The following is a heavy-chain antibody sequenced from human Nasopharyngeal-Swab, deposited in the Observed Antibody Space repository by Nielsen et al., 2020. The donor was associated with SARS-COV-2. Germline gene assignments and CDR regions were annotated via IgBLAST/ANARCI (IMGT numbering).Heavy chain of an antibody. J-gene: IGHJ6*02. CDR3: ARDRIIQPQYYYYYGMDV. Sequence: ASVKVSCKASGYTFTSYGISWVRQAPGQGLEWMGWISAYNGKTNYAQKLQGRVTMTTDTSTSTAYMELRSLRSDDTAVYYCARDRIIQPQYYYYYGMDVWGQGTTVTVSS. D-gene: IGHD3-3*01. CDR2: ISAYNGKT. V-gene: IGHV1-18*01. CDR1: GYTFTSYG.